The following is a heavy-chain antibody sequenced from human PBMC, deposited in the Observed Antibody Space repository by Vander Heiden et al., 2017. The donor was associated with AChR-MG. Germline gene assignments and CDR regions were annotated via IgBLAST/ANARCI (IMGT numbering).Heavy chain of an antibody. Sequence: VQLLESGGGLVQPGGSLRLSCAASGFPFSTYAMSWVRQAPGKGLEWVSGISGIGGSTYYADSVKGRFTISRDNSKNILYMQMNSLRAEDTAVYYCAKDRPTVTNVAVDIWGQGTMVTVSS. D-gene: IGHD4-17*01. CDR1: GFPFSTYA. CDR2: ISGIGGST. J-gene: IGHJ3*02. V-gene: IGHV3-23*01. CDR3: AKDRPTVTNVAVDI.